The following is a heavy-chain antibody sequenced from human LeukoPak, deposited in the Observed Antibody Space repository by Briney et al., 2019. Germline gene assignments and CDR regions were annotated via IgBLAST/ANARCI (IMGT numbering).Heavy chain of an antibody. J-gene: IGHJ6*02. D-gene: IGHD2-2*01. Sequence: SVKVSCKASGGTFSSYAISWERQAPGQGLEWMGGIIPIFGTANYAQKFQGRVTITADESTSTAYMELSSLRSEDTAVYYCARDPLPIVVVPAAKNYGMDVWGQGTTVTVSS. CDR3: ARDPLPIVVVPAAKNYGMDV. CDR1: GGTFSSYA. V-gene: IGHV1-69*01. CDR2: IIPIFGTA.